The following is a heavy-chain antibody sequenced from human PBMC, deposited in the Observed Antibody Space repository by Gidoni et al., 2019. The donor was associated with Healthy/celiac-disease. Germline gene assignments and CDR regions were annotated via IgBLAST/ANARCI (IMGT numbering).Heavy chain of an antibody. CDR2: ISYDGSNK. D-gene: IGHD6-6*01. V-gene: IGHV3-30*18. CDR1: GFTFSSSG. Sequence: QVQLVESGGGVVQPGRSLRLSCAASGFTFSSSGMHWVRQAPVKGLEWVAVISYDGSNKYYADSVKGRFTISRDNSKNTLYLQMNSLRAEDTAVYYCAKDGAYSSSSMAFDYWGQGTLVTVSS. J-gene: IGHJ4*02. CDR3: AKDGAYSSSSMAFDY.